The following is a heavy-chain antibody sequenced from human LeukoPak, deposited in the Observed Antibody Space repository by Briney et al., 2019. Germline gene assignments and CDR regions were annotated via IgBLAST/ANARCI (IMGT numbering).Heavy chain of an antibody. J-gene: IGHJ4*02. V-gene: IGHV3-33*01. CDR3: ARDAATGYSGYEVFDY. Sequence: PGRSLRLSCAASRFTISSYGMHWVRQAPGKGLEWVAVIWYDGSNKYYADSVKGRFTISRDNSKNTLYLQMNSLRAEDTAVYYCARDAATGYSGYEVFDYWGQGTLVTVSS. CDR1: RFTISSYG. CDR2: IWYDGSNK. D-gene: IGHD5-12*01.